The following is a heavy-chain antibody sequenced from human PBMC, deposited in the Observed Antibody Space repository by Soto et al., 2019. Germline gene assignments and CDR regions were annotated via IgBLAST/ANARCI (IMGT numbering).Heavy chain of an antibody. Sequence: GGSLRLSCAASGFTFSSYAMHWVRQAPGKGLEWVAVISYDGSNKYYADSVKGRFTISRDNSKNTLYLQMNSLRAEDTAVYYCARDAPEHDYGGNTFDYWGQGTLVTVSS. CDR3: ARDAPEHDYGGNTFDY. CDR1: GFTFSSYA. V-gene: IGHV3-30-3*01. J-gene: IGHJ4*02. D-gene: IGHD4-17*01. CDR2: ISYDGSNK.